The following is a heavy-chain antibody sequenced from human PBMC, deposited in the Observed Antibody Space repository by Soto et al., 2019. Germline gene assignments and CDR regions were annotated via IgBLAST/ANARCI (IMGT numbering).Heavy chain of an antibody. Sequence: SVKVSCKASGGTFSSYAISWVRQAPGQGLEWMGGIIPIFGTANYAQKFQGRVTITADESTSTAYMELSSLRSEDTAEYYCARFGSPHKTKVARPGPGRMDVWGQGTTVTVSS. V-gene: IGHV1-69*13. J-gene: IGHJ6*02. CDR3: ARFGSPHKTKVARPGPGRMDV. CDR1: GGTFSSYA. CDR2: IIPIFGTA. D-gene: IGHD6-6*01.